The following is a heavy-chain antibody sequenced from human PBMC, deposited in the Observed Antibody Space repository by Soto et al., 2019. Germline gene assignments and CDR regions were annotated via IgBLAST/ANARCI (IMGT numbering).Heavy chain of an antibody. V-gene: IGHV3-33*01. Sequence: GGSLRLSCAASGFTFSSYGVHWVRQAPGKGLEWVAVIWYDGSNKYYADSVKGRFTISRDNSKNTLYLQMNSLRAEDTAVYYCASVYYYGSGSSYWGQGTLVTVSS. D-gene: IGHD3-10*01. J-gene: IGHJ4*02. CDR3: ASVYYYGSGSSY. CDR2: IWYDGSNK. CDR1: GFTFSSYG.